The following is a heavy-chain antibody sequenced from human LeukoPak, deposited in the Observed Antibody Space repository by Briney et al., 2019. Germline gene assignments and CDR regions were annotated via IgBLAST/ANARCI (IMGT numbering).Heavy chain of an antibody. D-gene: IGHD4-11*01. CDR3: ARDRTVTTN. V-gene: IGHV4-59*01. CDR1: WGSLRGLF. Sequence: PLGTPSPPLRVSWGSLRGLFWTPVPQSPREGLEWIGYIYHSGRTNHNPSLKSRVTISIDTSKNQFSLKLSSVTAADTAVYYCARDRTVTTNWGQGTLVTVSS. CDR2: IYHSGRT. J-gene: IGHJ4*02.